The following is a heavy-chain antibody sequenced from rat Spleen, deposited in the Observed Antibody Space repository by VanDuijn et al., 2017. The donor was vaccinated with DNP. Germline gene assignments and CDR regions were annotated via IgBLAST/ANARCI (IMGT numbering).Heavy chain of an antibody. D-gene: IGHD1-11*01. V-gene: IGHV5-20*01. CDR2: ISASGGST. CDR1: GFTFSDYD. J-gene: IGHJ2*01. CDR3: TTDFERGY. Sequence: EVQLVESGGDLVQPGRSLKLSCAASGFTFSDYDMAWVRQAPKKGLEWVASISASGGSTSYRDSVKGRFTISRDNAKSILYLQMDSLRSEDTATFYCTTDFERGYWGQGVMVT.